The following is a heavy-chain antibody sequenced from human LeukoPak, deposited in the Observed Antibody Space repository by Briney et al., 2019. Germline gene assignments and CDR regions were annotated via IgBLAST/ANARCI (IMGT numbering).Heavy chain of an antibody. CDR2: GDYSGGT. Sequence: SETLSLTCTVSGDAFSSVTDYWAWIRQPPGKGLEWIASGDYSGGTFYNPSLESRVAISAGMSKNQFSLKLTSVTGADTAVYYCARLPIYGSGSYYHFDYWGQGTLVTVSS. V-gene: IGHV4-39*07. CDR1: GDAFSSVTDY. D-gene: IGHD3-10*01. J-gene: IGHJ4*02. CDR3: ARLPIYGSGSYYHFDY.